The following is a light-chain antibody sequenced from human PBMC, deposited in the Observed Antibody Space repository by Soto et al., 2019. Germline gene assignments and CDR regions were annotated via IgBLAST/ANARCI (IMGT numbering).Light chain of an antibody. CDR2: AAS. V-gene: IGKV1-39*01. CDR3: QQSYSIPYT. Sequence: DIQMTQSASSLSASVGDRVTITCRASQSISSNLNWHQQKPGKAPKVLIYAASSLQSGVPSRFSGSGSGTEFTLTISSLQPADFATYYCQQSYSIPYTFGQGTKLEIK. CDR1: QSISSN. J-gene: IGKJ2*01.